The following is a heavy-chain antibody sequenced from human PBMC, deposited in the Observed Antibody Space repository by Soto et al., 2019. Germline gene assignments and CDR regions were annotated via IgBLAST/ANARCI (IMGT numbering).Heavy chain of an antibody. CDR3: VKGGEVLAAYFDY. CDR1: GFTFSNYA. D-gene: IGHD1-26*01. V-gene: IGHV3-64D*06. CDR2: ISNHGGST. J-gene: IGHJ4*02. Sequence: AGGSLRLSCSASGFTFSNYAMHWVRQASGKGLEYLSSISNHGGSTYFADSVKGRFTISRDNSKSTLSLQMSSLRPEDTALYYCVKGGEVLAAYFDYWGQGTLVTVSS.